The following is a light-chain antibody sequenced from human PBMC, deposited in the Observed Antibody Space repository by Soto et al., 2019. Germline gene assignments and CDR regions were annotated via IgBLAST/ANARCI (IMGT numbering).Light chain of an antibody. V-gene: IGLV2-14*01. CDR3: SSYTSSSTL. J-gene: IGLJ2*01. CDR1: SSDVGGYNY. Sequence: QSALTQPASVSGSPGQSITISCTGTSSDVGGYNYVSWYQQHPGKAPKLMIYDVSNRPSGVSNRFSGSKSGNTASLTISGLQAEDEPEYYCSSYTSSSTLFGGGTKLTVL. CDR2: DVS.